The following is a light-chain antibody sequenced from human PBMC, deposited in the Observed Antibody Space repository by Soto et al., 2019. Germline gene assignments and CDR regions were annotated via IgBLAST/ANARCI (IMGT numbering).Light chain of an antibody. Sequence: QSALTQPPSASGSPGQSVTISCTGTSSDVGRYNYVSWYQQHPGKAPKLMIYEVTTRPSGVPDRFSGSKSGNTASLTVSGLQAEDEATYFCGSYAGSNIMIFGGGTKLTVL. V-gene: IGLV2-8*01. J-gene: IGLJ2*01. CDR3: GSYAGSNIMI. CDR1: SSDVGRYNY. CDR2: EVT.